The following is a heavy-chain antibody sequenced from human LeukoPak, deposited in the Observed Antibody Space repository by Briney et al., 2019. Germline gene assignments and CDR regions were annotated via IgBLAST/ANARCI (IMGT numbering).Heavy chain of an antibody. D-gene: IGHD1-26*01. CDR2: IIPIFGTA. V-gene: IGHV1-69*13. CDR1: GGTFSSYA. CDR3: ARVWVGATKAGYGY. J-gene: IGHJ4*02. Sequence: EASVKVSCKASGGTFSSYAISWVRQAPGQGLEWMGGIIPIFGTANYAQKFQGRVTITADESTSTAYMELSSLRSEDTAVYYCARVWVGATKAGYGYWGQGTLVTVSS.